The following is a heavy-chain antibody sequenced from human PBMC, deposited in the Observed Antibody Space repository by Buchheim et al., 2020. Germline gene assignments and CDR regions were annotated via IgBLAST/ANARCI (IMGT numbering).Heavy chain of an antibody. D-gene: IGHD6-19*01. Sequence: QVQLVQSGAEVKKPGASVKVSCKASGYTFTSYYMHWVQQAPGQGLEWMGIINPSGGSTSYAQKFQGRVTMTRDTSTSTVYMELSSLRSEDTAVYYCARLIAVAGIPHYYYGMDVWGQGTT. J-gene: IGHJ6*02. CDR2: INPSGGST. CDR3: ARLIAVAGIPHYYYGMDV. V-gene: IGHV1-46*01. CDR1: GYTFTSYY.